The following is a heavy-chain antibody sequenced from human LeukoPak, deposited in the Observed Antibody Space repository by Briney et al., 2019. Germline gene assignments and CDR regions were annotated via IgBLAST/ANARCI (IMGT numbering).Heavy chain of an antibody. CDR2: IYHSGST. V-gene: IGHV4-4*02. J-gene: IGHJ4*02. D-gene: IGHD1-26*01. CDR3: ARVELGANLLLTRDSYFDY. CDR1: GGTISSSNW. Sequence: PSETPSLTCAVSGGTISSSNWWSWVRQPPGKGLEWIGEIYHSGSTNYNPSLKSRVTISVDKSKNQFSLKLSSVTAADTAVYYCARVELGANLLLTRDSYFDYWGQGTLVTVSS.